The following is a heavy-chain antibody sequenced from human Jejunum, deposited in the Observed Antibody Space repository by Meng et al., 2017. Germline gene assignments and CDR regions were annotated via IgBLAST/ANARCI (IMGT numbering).Heavy chain of an antibody. CDR3: ARDLLGPAIAASGYFDP. Sequence: QVPLQESGPGSVKPSGTLTLTGAVSGGSISDSNWWSWVRQPPGKGLEWIGEIYHTGSTNYNPSLKSRVTMSLDKSKNQFFLDLTSVTAADTAVYYCARDLLGPAIAASGYFDPWGQGTLVTVSS. CDR1: GGSISDSNW. CDR2: IYHTGST. V-gene: IGHV4-4*02. D-gene: IGHD5-12*01. J-gene: IGHJ5*02.